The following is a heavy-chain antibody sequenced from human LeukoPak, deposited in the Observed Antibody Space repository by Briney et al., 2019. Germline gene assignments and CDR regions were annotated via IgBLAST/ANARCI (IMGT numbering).Heavy chain of an antibody. Sequence: GASLQISCQGSGSIFTSYWIGWVRQMPGKGLEWMGIIYPGDSGTRYSPSFQGQVTISADKSISTAYLQWSSLKASDTAMYYCARAYCSGGSCYDWFDPWGQGTLVTVSS. V-gene: IGHV5-51*01. CDR2: IYPGDSGT. J-gene: IGHJ5*02. CDR1: GSIFTSYW. D-gene: IGHD2-15*01. CDR3: ARAYCSGGSCYDWFDP.